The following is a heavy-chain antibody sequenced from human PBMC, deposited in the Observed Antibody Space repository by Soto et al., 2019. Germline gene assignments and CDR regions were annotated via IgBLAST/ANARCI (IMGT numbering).Heavy chain of an antibody. V-gene: IGHV3-21*01. CDR2: ITSSGSYT. J-gene: IGHJ4*02. CDR3: ARGLDY. CDR1: GFTFSGHT. Sequence: SGGSLRLSCAASGFTFSGHTMHWVRQAPGRGLEWISSITSSGSYTFYADSMKGRFTISRDNAKNSVYLQMNSLRVDDTAVYYCARGLDYWGLGTLVTVSS.